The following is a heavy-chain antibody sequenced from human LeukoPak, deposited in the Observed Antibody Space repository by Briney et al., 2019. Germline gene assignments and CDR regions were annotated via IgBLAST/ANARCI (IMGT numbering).Heavy chain of an antibody. CDR3: IKGSGVAVAGTPLDAFDI. J-gene: IGHJ3*02. Sequence: PTGGSLRLSCAASGFTFDDHAMHWVRQAPGKSLEWVSGISWNSGSIGYAASVKGRFTISRDNAKNSLYLQMNSLRADDTALYFCIKGSGVAVAGTPLDAFDIWGQGTVVTVSS. V-gene: IGHV3-9*01. CDR2: ISWNSGSI. CDR1: GFTFDDHA. D-gene: IGHD6-19*01.